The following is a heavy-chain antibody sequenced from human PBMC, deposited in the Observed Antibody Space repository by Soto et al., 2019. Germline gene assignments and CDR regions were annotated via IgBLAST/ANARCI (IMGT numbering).Heavy chain of an antibody. CDR1: GFNFNTYS. Sequence: GSLRLSCAASGFNFNTYSMNWVRQAPGKGLEWVSFISTSGGYKYYADSVRGRFTISRDNAKKSVYLEMNSLTADDTAVYYCAGERSALPGARDAMDVWGQGTTVTVSS. J-gene: IGHJ6*02. V-gene: IGHV3-21*01. CDR2: ISTSGGYK. CDR3: AGERSALPGARDAMDV. D-gene: IGHD1-26*01.